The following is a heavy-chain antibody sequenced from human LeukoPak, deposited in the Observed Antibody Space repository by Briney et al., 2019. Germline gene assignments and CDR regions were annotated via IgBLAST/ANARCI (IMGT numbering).Heavy chain of an antibody. CDR1: GFTFSSYW. CDR2: INSDGSST. J-gene: IGHJ3*02. CDR3: ARVPIPRQCSDGSCYSDAFDI. D-gene: IGHD2-15*01. V-gene: IGHV3-74*01. Sequence: GRSLRLSCAASGFTFSSYWMNWVRQAPGKGLVWVSRINSDGSSTNFADSVRGRFTISRDNAKNTLYLQMSSLRAEDTAVYYCARVPIPRQCSDGSCYSDAFDIWGQGTTVTVSS.